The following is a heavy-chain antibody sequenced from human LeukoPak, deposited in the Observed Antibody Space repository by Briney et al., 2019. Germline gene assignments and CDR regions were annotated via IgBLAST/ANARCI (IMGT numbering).Heavy chain of an antibody. CDR1: GFSFNNAW. Sequence: GGSLRLSCEASGFSFNNAWMNWVRQAPGKGLEWVSSISSSSSYIYYADSLKGRFTISRDNAKNSLYLQMNSLRAEDTAVYYCARETIFGLTDAFDIWGQGTMVTVSS. D-gene: IGHD3/OR15-3a*01. J-gene: IGHJ3*02. CDR3: ARETIFGLTDAFDI. CDR2: ISSSSSYI. V-gene: IGHV3-21*01.